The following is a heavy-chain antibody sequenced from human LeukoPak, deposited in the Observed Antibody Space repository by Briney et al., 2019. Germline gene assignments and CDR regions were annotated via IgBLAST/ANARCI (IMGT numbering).Heavy chain of an antibody. D-gene: IGHD3-22*01. CDR2: IYYSGST. Sequence: PSETLSLTCTVSGGSISSSSYYWGWIRQPPGKGLEWIGSIYYSGSTYYNPSLKSRVTISVDTSKNQFSLKLSSVTAADTAVYYCARIPITMIVVVSSPDYYFDYWGQGTLVTVSS. V-gene: IGHV4-39*01. CDR1: GGSISSSSYY. CDR3: ARIPITMIVVVSSPDYYFDY. J-gene: IGHJ4*02.